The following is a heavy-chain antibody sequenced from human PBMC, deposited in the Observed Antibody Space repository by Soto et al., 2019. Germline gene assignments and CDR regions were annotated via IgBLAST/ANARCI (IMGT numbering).Heavy chain of an antibody. CDR1: GFTFSSYG. CDR2: ISYDGSNK. CDR3: AKDRSRDYVWGIMDY. D-gene: IGHD3-16*01. J-gene: IGHJ4*02. Sequence: AGGSLRLSCAASGFTFSSYGMHWVRQAPGKGLEWVAVISYDGSNKYYADSVKGRFTISRDNSKNTLYLQMNSLRAEDTAVYYCAKDRSRDYVWGIMDYWGQGTLVTVSS. V-gene: IGHV3-30*18.